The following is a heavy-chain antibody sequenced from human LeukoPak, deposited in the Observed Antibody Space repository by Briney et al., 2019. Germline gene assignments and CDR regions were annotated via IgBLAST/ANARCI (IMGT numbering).Heavy chain of an antibody. J-gene: IGHJ4*02. CDR2: ISYDGSNK. V-gene: IGHV3-30*03. CDR1: GFTFSSYG. D-gene: IGHD1-20*01. CDR3: ARESPYNWIFDY. Sequence: GGSLRLSCAASGFTFSSYGMHWVRQAPGKGLEWVAVISYDGSNKYYADSVKGRFTISRDNAKNSLYLQMNSLRAEDTAVYYCARESPYNWIFDYWGQGTLVTVSS.